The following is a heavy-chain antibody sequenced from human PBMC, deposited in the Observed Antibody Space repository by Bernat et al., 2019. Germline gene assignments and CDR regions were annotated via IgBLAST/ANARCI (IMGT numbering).Heavy chain of an antibody. V-gene: IGHV3-33*01. CDR3: ARDEDTNYYYYYMDV. Sequence: QVQLVESGGGVVQPGRSLRLSCAASGFTFSSYGMHWVRQAPGKGLEWVAVIWYDGSNKYYADSVKGRFTISRDNSKNTLYLQMNSLRVEDTAVYYCARDEDTNYYYYYMDVWGKGTTVTVSS. CDR2: IWYDGSNK. CDR1: GFTFSSYG. J-gene: IGHJ6*03.